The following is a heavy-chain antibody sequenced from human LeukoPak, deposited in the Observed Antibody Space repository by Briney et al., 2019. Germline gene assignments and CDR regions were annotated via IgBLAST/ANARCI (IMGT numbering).Heavy chain of an antibody. CDR3: ARALGTTGTTVDY. D-gene: IGHD1-1*01. CDR2: IDPSDSYT. J-gene: IGHJ4*02. CDR1: GSNFTSYW. Sequence: GESLKISCKGSGSNFTSYWISWVRQLPGKGLEWMGRIDPSDSYTNYSPSFQGHVTISADKSISTAYPQWSSLKASDTAMYYCARALGTTGTTVDYWGQGTLVTVSS. V-gene: IGHV5-10-1*01.